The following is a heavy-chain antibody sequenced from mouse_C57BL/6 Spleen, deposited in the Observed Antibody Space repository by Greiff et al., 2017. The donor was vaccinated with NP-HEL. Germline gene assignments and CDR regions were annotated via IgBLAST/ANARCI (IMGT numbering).Heavy chain of an antibody. J-gene: IGHJ2*01. Sequence: VQLQQSGAELVRPGTSVKVSCKASGYAFTNYLIEWVKQRPGQGLEWIGVINPGSGGTNYNEKFKGKATLTADKSSSTAYMQLSSLTSEDSAVYFCARRGNYDYEDYWGQGTTLTVSS. CDR2: INPGSGGT. CDR3: ARRGNYDYEDY. D-gene: IGHD2-4*01. V-gene: IGHV1-54*01. CDR1: GYAFTNYL.